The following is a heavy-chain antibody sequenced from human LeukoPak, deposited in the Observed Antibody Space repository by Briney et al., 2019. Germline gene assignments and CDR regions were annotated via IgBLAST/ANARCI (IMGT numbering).Heavy chain of an antibody. J-gene: IGHJ6*03. CDR3: ARAPKGMTTVRYYYYYYMDV. CDR1: SGSITSGGYC. D-gene: IGHD4-11*01. CDR2: IYYSGST. V-gene: IGHV4-31*03. Sequence: PSQTLSLTCTVSSGSITSGGYCWNWIRQHPGKGLEWIGYIYYSGSTFYNPSLKSRVTMSVDTSKNQFSLKLSSVTAADTAVYYCARAPKGMTTVRYYYYYYMDVWGKGTTVTVSS.